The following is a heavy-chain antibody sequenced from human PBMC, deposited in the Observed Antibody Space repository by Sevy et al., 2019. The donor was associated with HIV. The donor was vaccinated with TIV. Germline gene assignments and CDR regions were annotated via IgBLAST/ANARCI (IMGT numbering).Heavy chain of an antibody. J-gene: IGHJ1*01. CDR3: ARLSGIAVAEYFQY. Sequence: GGYLRLSCAASGFTFSTYWMSWVRQAPGKGLEWVANIKQDGSEKYYVDSVKGRFTIFRDNAKNSLYLQMNSLRAEDTAVYYCARLSGIAVAEYFQYWGQGTLVTVSS. D-gene: IGHD6-19*01. CDR2: IKQDGSEK. V-gene: IGHV3-7*03. CDR1: GFTFSTYW.